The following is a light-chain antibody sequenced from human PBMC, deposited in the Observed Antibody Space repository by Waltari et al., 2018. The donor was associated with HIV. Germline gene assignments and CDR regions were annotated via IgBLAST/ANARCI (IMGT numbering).Light chain of an antibody. CDR1: QSHLYSANKKNY. CDR2: WAS. Sequence: DIVMTQSPDSLAGSLGERATLTCNSSQSHLYSANKKNYLAWSQEKPGQPPKLLIYWASTRESGVPDRFSGSGSGTDFTLTISSLQADDVAVYYCHQYFSAPWTFGQGTKVEIK. V-gene: IGKV4-1*01. J-gene: IGKJ1*01. CDR3: HQYFSAPWT.